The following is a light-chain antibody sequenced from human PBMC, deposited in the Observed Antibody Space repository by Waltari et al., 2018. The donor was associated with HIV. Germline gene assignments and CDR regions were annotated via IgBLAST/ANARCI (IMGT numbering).Light chain of an antibody. Sequence: EVVLTQFPDPLSLSPGETATLSCRASQSVSGASLAWYQQTPGQPPRLLIYGASSRATGIPDRFRGSGSDTDFTLTIRRLEPEDFSVYLCQHFGVSVTFGQGTKIEMK. J-gene: IGKJ1*01. V-gene: IGKV3-20*01. CDR1: QSVSGAS. CDR2: GAS. CDR3: QHFGVSVT.